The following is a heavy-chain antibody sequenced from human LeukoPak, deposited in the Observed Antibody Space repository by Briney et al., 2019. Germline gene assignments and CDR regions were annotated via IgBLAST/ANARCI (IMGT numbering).Heavy chain of an antibody. CDR1: GYTFTAYY. J-gene: IGHJ4*02. V-gene: IGHV1-2*02. Sequence: ASVKVSCKASGYTFTAYYLHWVRQAPGQGLEWMGWIHPNSGGTNYAQNFQGKVSMTTDTSISTVYMELSRLRSDDTAVYYCARDYYGSGTYYKDYWGQGTLVTVSS. CDR2: IHPNSGGT. CDR3: ARDYYGSGTYYKDY. D-gene: IGHD3-10*01.